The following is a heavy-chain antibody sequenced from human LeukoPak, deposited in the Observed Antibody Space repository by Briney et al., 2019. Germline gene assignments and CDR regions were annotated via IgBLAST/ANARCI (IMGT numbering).Heavy chain of an antibody. J-gene: IGHJ4*02. V-gene: IGHV4-39*07. Sequence: SETLSLTCTVSGGSISSYYWAWIRQPPGKGLEWIGSIYYSGSTYYNPSLKSRVTISVDTSKNQFSLKLSSVTAADTAVYYCARERVRGGYTDYWGQGTLVTVSS. CDR2: IYYSGST. D-gene: IGHD5-12*01. CDR3: ARERVRGGYTDY. CDR1: GGSISSYY.